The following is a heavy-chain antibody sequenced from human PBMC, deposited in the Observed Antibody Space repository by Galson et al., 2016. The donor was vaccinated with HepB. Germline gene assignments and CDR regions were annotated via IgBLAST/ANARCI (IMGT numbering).Heavy chain of an antibody. J-gene: IGHJ4*02. CDR2: ISYDGSNK. D-gene: IGHD3-3*01. V-gene: IGHV3-30-3*01. CDR3: STLQDFWSG. CDR1: GFTFSTCS. Sequence: SLRLSCAASGFTFSTCSMHWVRQAPGKGLEWVAVISYDGSNKYYADSVKGRFTISRDNAGNTLYLQMNSLRAEDTAVYYCSTLQDFWSGWGQGTLVTVSP.